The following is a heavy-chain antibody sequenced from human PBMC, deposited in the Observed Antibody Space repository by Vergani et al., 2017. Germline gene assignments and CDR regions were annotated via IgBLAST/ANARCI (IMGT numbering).Heavy chain of an antibody. CDR2: TSYDGTHK. Sequence: QVHLVESGGGVVQPGRSLRLSCVVSGFTSSYYGMHWVRQAPGKGLEWVAVTSYDGTHKYYADSVKGRFTISRDNSKSTLYLQMNSLRTEDTAVYYCATKSCGTPGCQIGYFREWGQGTLVTVSS. J-gene: IGHJ1*01. D-gene: IGHD1-1*01. CDR1: GFTSSYYG. V-gene: IGHV3-30*03. CDR3: ATKSCGTPGCQIGYFRE.